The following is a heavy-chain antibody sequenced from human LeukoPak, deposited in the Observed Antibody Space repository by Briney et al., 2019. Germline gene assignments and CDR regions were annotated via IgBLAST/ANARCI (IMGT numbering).Heavy chain of an antibody. D-gene: IGHD3-22*01. CDR2: IYYSGST. Sequence: SETLSLTCTVSGGSISSGGYYWSWIRQHPGKGLEWIGYIYYSGSTYYNPSLKSRVTISVDTSKNQFSLKLSSVTAADTAAYYCARVSQGGYQYYFDYWGQGTLVTVSS. V-gene: IGHV4-31*03. CDR1: GGSISSGGYY. CDR3: ARVSQGGYQYYFDY. J-gene: IGHJ4*02.